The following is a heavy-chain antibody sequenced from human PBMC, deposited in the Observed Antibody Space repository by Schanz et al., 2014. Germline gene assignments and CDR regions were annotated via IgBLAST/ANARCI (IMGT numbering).Heavy chain of an antibody. V-gene: IGHV3-15*01. CDR3: ATYCDGGCAIDN. CDR1: GFTFSASA. CDR2: IKSKTDGGTT. D-gene: IGHD6-19*01. J-gene: IGHJ4*02. Sequence: EVQLLESGGGFVQPGGSLRLSCVASGFTFSASAMHWVRQAPGKGLEWVGRIKSKTDGGTTDYAAPVKGRFTISRDDSKNTLFLQMNSLKTEDTAVYYCATYCDGGCAIDNWGQGALVTVSS.